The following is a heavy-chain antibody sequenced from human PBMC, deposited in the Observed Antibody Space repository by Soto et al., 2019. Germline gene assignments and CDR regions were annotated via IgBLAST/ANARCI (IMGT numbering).Heavy chain of an antibody. CDR1: CGSLSSSSYY. D-gene: IGHD3-3*02. Sequence: SGTPSLTRTVSCGSLSSSSYYWGWVRPPPGKGLEGIGSIYYSGSTYYNPSLKSRVTISVDTSKNQFSLKLSSVTAADTAVYYCASPKIAFYNWFDPWGQGTLVTVSS. V-gene: IGHV4-39*01. J-gene: IGHJ5*02. CDR3: ASPKIAFYNWFDP. CDR2: IYYSGST.